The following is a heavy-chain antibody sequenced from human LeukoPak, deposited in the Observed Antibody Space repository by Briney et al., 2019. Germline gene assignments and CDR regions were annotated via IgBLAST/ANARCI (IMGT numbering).Heavy chain of an antibody. Sequence: GGSLRLSCAASGFTFSSYSMRWVRQAPGKGLEWVSGISGNGDSTYYADSVKGRLTISRDNSKNSLYLQMNSLRAEDTAVYYCARGGYYDSSEDYWGQGTLVTVSS. CDR3: ARGGYYDSSEDY. D-gene: IGHD3-22*01. V-gene: IGHV3-23*01. CDR2: ISGNGDST. J-gene: IGHJ4*02. CDR1: GFTFSSYS.